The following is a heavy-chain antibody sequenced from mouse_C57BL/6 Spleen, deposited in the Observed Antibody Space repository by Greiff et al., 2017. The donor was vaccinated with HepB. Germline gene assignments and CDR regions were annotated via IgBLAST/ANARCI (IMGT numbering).Heavy chain of an antibody. D-gene: IGHD2-4*01. CDR3: ERSVYYESEGGYFDY. CDR2: INPSNGGT. J-gene: IGHJ2*01. V-gene: IGHV1-53*01. CDR1: GYTFTSYW. Sequence: QVQLQQPGTELVKPGASVKLSCKASGYTFTSYWMHWVKQRPGQGLEWIGNINPSNGGTNYNEKFKSKATRTVDKSSSTAYMQPSSLTSEDSAVYYCERSVYYESEGGYFDYWGQGTTLTVSS.